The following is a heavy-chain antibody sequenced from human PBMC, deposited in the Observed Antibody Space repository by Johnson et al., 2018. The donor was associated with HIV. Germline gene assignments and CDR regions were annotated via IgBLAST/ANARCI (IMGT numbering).Heavy chain of an antibody. Sequence: VQLVESGGGLVKPGGSLRLSCAASGFTFTSAWMSWVRQTPGKGLVWVGRIKSKTDAGPTDYAPPVKGRFPSSRDDSKKTLSLQMTSLKTEDTAVYYCATPRYSGIREPGFHIWGQGTMVTVSS. V-gene: IGHV3-15*05. D-gene: IGHD1-26*01. CDR2: IKSKTDAGPT. J-gene: IGHJ3*02. CDR1: GFTFTSAW. CDR3: ATPRYSGIREPGFHI.